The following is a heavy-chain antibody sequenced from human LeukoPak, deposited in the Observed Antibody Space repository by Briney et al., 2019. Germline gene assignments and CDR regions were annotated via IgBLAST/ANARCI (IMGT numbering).Heavy chain of an antibody. CDR3: ARELGGSLEDY. CDR1: GYTFTSYA. D-gene: IGHD3-3*01. J-gene: IGHJ4*02. V-gene: IGHV1-3*01. CDR2: INAGNGNT. Sequence: GASVKASCKASGYTFTSYAMHWVRQAPGQRLEWMGWINAGNGNTKYSQKFQGRVTITRDTSASTAYMELSSLRSEDTAVYYCARELGGSLEDYWGQGTLVTVSS.